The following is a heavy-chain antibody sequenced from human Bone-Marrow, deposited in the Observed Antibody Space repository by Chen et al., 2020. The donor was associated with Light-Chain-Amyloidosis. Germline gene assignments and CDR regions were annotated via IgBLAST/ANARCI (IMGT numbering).Heavy chain of an antibody. V-gene: IGHV3-33*01. CDR1: GFTFSSYG. J-gene: IGHJ4*02. Sequence: QVQLVESGGGVVQPGRSLRLSCAASGFTFSSYGMHWVRQAPVKGLEWVAVIWYDGSNKYYADSVKGRFTISRDNSKNTLYLQMNSLRAEDTAVYYCARDREDYYDSSGSFDYWGQGTLVTVSS. D-gene: IGHD3-22*01. CDR3: ARDREDYYDSSGSFDY. CDR2: IWYDGSNK.